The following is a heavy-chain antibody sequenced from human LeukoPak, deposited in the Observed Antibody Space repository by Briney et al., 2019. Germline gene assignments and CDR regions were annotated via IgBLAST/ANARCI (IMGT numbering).Heavy chain of an antibody. Sequence: SETLSLTCAVQRESFSGYYGIWIRQPPGRGLEWSGEKNHSGRAKYNPPLKSRVTISVHPSKNQFSLKLSSAAAAATAVHYCTRRRLSGSYYTGGRRTNYFDYWGQGTLVTASS. J-gene: IGHJ4*02. CDR3: TRRRLSGSYYTGGRRTNYFDY. CDR2: KNHSGRA. D-gene: IGHD3-10*01. V-gene: IGHV4-34*01. CDR1: RESFSGYY.